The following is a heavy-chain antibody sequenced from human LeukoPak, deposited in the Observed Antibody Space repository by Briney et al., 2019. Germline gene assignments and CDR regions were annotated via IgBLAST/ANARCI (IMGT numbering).Heavy chain of an antibody. CDR1: GGSISSSSYY. V-gene: IGHV4-39*07. CDR2: IYYSGST. Sequence: SETLSLTCTVSGGSISSSSYYWGWIRQPPGKGLEWIGSIYYSGSTYYNPSLKSRVTISVDTSKNQFSLKLSSVTAADTAVYYCARDRVFRPSIVAGDWFDPWGQGTLVTVSS. D-gene: IGHD5-12*01. J-gene: IGHJ5*02. CDR3: ARDRVFRPSIVAGDWFDP.